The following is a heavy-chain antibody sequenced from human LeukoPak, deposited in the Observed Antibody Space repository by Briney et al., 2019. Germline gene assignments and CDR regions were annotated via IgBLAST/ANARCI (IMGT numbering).Heavy chain of an antibody. V-gene: IGHV4-39*01. J-gene: IGHJ2*01. Sequence: PSETLSLTCTVSGGSISSSSYYWGWIRQPPGKGLEWIGSIYYSGSTYYNPSLKSRVTISVDTSKNQFSLKLSSVTAADTAVYYCARINAAARGPDYWYFDLWGRGTLVTVSS. CDR1: GGSISSSSYY. D-gene: IGHD6-13*01. CDR2: IYYSGST. CDR3: ARINAAARGPDYWYFDL.